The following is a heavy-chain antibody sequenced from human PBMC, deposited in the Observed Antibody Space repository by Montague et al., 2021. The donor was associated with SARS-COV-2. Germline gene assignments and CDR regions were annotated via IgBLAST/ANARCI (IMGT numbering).Heavy chain of an antibody. CDR2: ICYSRNT. Sequence: SETLSLTCSVSSGSIISIGYYWGWLRQPQGLELKWLINICYSRNTYSTLSLQMRITIYADTSKNHLSLSLSTGTAAATAVYFCARGMIRGVTTPFDYWGQGSQVTVSS. V-gene: IGHV4-39*02. CDR1: SGSIISIGYY. J-gene: IGHJ4*02. D-gene: IGHD3-10*01. CDR3: ARGMIRGVTTPFDY.